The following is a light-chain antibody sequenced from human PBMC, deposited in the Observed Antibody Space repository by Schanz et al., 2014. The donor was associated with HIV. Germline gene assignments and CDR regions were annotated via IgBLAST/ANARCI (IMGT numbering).Light chain of an antibody. J-gene: IGLJ1*01. V-gene: IGLV2-14*02. CDR2: EVS. Sequence: QSVLTQPASVSGSPGQSITISCTGNSRDVGRYNLVSWYQQHPGKAPKLKIYEVSKRPSGVSNRFSGSKSGNTASLTISGLQAEDEADYYCSSYSSEGSPYVIGTGTKLTVL. CDR3: SSYSSEGSPYV. CDR1: SRDVGRYNL.